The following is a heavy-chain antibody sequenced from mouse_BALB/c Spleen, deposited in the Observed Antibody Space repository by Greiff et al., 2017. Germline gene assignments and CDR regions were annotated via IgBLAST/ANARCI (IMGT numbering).Heavy chain of an antibody. CDR3: ASSTATRNAMDY. J-gene: IGHJ4*01. D-gene: IGHD1-2*01. Sequence: EVQLQQSGAELVKPGASVKLSCTASGFNIKDTYMHWVKQRPEQGLEWIGRIDPANGNTKYDPKFQGKATITADTSSNTAYLQLSSLTSEDTAVYYCASSTATRNAMDYWGQGTSVTVSS. CDR1: GFNIKDTY. CDR2: IDPANGNT. V-gene: IGHV14-3*02.